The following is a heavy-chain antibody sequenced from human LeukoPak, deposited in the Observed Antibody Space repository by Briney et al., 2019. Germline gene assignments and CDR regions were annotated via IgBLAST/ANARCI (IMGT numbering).Heavy chain of an antibody. CDR2: TGGDGSRT. V-gene: IGHV3-23*01. CDR1: GFTFSSYA. D-gene: IGHD3-10*01. Sequence: GGSLRLSCAASGFTFSSYAMSWVRQAPGKGLDWVSATGGDGSRTFYADFVKGRFTISRDNSKNTLYLRVDSLRAEDTAVYYCAKYRPGTYYRGPGMDVWGQGTTVTVSS. CDR3: AKYRPGTYYRGPGMDV. J-gene: IGHJ6*02.